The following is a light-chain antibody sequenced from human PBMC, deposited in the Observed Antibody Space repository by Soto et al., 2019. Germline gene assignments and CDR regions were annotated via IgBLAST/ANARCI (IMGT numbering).Light chain of an antibody. CDR3: QQGDSFPLT. Sequence: DIQMTQSPSSVSASVGDRVTITCRASQDISSWLAWFQQKPGEAPRLLIYAATSLHSGVPSRFSGSGSGTDFTLTISSLQPEDFATYLCQQGDSFPLTFGGGTKVEIK. J-gene: IGKJ4*01. CDR1: QDISSW. V-gene: IGKV1-12*01. CDR2: AAT.